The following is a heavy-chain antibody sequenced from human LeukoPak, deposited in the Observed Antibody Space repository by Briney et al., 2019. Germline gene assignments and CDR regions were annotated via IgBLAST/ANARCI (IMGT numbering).Heavy chain of an antibody. CDR3: ARVRHGVVVVPAAIPAADY. V-gene: IGHV4-34*01. Sequence: SETLSLTCAVYGGSFSGYYWSWIRQPPGKGLEWIGEINHSGSTNYNPSLKSRVTISVDTSKNQFSLKLSSVTAADTAVYYCARVRHGVVVVPAAIPAADYWGQGTLVTVSS. J-gene: IGHJ4*02. CDR1: GGSFSGYY. D-gene: IGHD2-2*01. CDR2: INHSGST.